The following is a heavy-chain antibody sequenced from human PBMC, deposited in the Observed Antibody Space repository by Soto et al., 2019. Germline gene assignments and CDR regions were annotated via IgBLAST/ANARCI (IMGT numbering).Heavy chain of an antibody. CDR2: IYYSGST. CDR3: ARASRPLEDDSSFDY. D-gene: IGHD3-22*01. CDR1: GGSISSGGYY. Sequence: SLTCTVSGGSISSGGYYWSWIRQHPGKGLEWIGYIYYSGSTYYNPSLKSRVTISVDTSKNQFSLKLSSVTAADTAVYYCARASRPLEDDSSFDYWGQATLVTVSS. V-gene: IGHV4-31*03. J-gene: IGHJ4*02.